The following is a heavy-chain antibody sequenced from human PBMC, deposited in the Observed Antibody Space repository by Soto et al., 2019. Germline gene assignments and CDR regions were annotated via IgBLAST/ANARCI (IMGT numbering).Heavy chain of an antibody. CDR1: GYTFTTFG. D-gene: IGHD2-15*01. CDR2: ISSHNGDT. V-gene: IGHV1-18*01. Sequence: ASVKVSCKASGYTFTTFGISWVRQAPGQGLEWMGWISSHNGDTKYAQKFQGRATMTTDTSTSTAYMELRSLRSDDTAVYHCAREYCSGGSCYGVDYWGRGTLVTVSS. J-gene: IGHJ4*02. CDR3: AREYCSGGSCYGVDY.